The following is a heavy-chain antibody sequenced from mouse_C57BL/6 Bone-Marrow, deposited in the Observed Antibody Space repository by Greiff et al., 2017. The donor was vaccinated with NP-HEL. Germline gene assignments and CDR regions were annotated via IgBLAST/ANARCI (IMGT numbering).Heavy chain of an antibody. Sequence: EVKLVESGGGLVQPGGSLKLSCAASGFTFSDYYMYWVRQTPEKRLEWVAYISNGGGSTYYPDTVKGRFTISRDNAKNTRYLQMSRLKSEDTAMYYCARRNWDYFDYWGQGTTLTVSS. D-gene: IGHD4-1*02. J-gene: IGHJ2*01. CDR3: ARRNWDYFDY. CDR2: ISNGGGST. V-gene: IGHV5-12*01. CDR1: GFTFSDYY.